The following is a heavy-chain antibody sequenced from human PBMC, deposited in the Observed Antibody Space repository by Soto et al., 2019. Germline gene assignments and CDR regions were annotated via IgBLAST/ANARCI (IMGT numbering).Heavy chain of an antibody. CDR1: GFTFSSYW. CDR2: IKQDGSEK. CDR3: ARDTLNQFGDFWFGY. Sequence: GGSLRLSCAASGFTFSSYWVSWVRQAPGKGLEWVANIKQDGSEKYYVDSVKGRFTISRDNAKNSLYLQMNSLRAEDTAVYYCARDTLNQFGDFWFGYWGQVTLVTVCS. D-gene: IGHD4-17*01. J-gene: IGHJ4*02. V-gene: IGHV3-7*01.